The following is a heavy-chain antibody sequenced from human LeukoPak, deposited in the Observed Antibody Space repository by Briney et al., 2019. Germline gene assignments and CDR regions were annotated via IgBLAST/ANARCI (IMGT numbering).Heavy chain of an antibody. CDR3: AGPLSSNVGLLNS. Sequence: GGSLRLSCAASGFTFSSYGMHWVRQAPGKGLEWVAVIWYDGSNKYYADSVKGRFTISRDSSKNTLYRQMNSLRAEDTAVYYCAGPLSSNVGLLNSWGQGTLVTVSS. CDR1: GFTFSSYG. CDR2: IWYDGSNK. D-gene: IGHD6-13*01. J-gene: IGHJ4*02. V-gene: IGHV3-33*01.